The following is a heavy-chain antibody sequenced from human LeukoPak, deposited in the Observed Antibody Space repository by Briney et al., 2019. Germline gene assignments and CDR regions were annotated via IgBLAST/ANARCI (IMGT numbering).Heavy chain of an antibody. D-gene: IGHD1-20*01. Sequence: GGSLRLSCAASGFTFRSYAMSWVRQAPGKGLEWVSTISGSGDSTYYADSVKGRFTISRDTSRDTLFLQTNSLKADDTALYYCAKGTSYYWSNANWFDPWGQGTLVTVSS. V-gene: IGHV3-23*01. CDR2: ISGSGDST. J-gene: IGHJ5*02. CDR1: GFTFRSYA. CDR3: AKGTSYYWSNANWFDP.